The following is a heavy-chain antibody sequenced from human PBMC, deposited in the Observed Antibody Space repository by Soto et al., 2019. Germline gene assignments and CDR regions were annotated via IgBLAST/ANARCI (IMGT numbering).Heavy chain of an antibody. V-gene: IGHV4-39*07. Sequence: SETLSLTCTVSGGSISSSSYYWGWIRQPPGKGLEWIGNIYYSGSTYYNPSLKSRVTISVDTSKNQFSLKLSSVTAADTAVYYCARRYAGNFDYWGQGTLVTVSS. J-gene: IGHJ4*02. CDR2: IYYSGST. CDR3: ARRYAGNFDY. CDR1: GGSISSSSYY. D-gene: IGHD2-8*01.